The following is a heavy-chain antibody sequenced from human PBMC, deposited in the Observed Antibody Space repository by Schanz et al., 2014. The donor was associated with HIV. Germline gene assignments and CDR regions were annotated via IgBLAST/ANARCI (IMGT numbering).Heavy chain of an antibody. Sequence: QVQLVQSGAEVTKPGSSVKVSCKASGGTFMTYAISWVRQAPGQGLEWMGWFNAANGHITYAQKLQGRVTMTTDTSTSTAYMELRSLRSDDTAVYYCAREWAFDSWGQGTLVTVSS. CDR1: GGTFMTYA. CDR3: AREWAFDS. CDR2: FNAANGHI. V-gene: IGHV1-18*01. D-gene: IGHD1-26*01. J-gene: IGHJ4*02.